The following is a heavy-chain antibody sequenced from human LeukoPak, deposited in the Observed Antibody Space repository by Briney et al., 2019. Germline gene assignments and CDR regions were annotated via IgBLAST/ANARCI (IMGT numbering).Heavy chain of an antibody. CDR3: ARVYDILTGSPCNWFDP. V-gene: IGHV5-51*01. D-gene: IGHD3-9*01. CDR1: GYSFTSYW. J-gene: IGHJ5*02. Sequence: GESLKISCKGSGYSFTSYWIGWVRQMPGKGLEWMGIIYPGDSDTRYSPSFQGQVTISADKSISTAYLQWSSLKASDTAMYYCARVYDILTGSPCNWFDPWGQGTLVTVSS. CDR2: IYPGDSDT.